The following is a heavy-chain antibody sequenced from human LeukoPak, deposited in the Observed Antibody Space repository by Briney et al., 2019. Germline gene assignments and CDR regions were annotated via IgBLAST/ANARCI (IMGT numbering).Heavy chain of an antibody. CDR2: ISSTSNYI. CDR3: ARDPGGIAVPGLGFAFDI. Sequence: GGSLRLSCAASGFTFSSYSMDWVRQAPGKGLEWVSSISSTSNYIYYADSAKGRFTISRDNAKNSLFLQTNSLRAEDTAVYYCARDPGGIAVPGLGFAFDIWGQGTMVTVSS. V-gene: IGHV3-21*01. CDR1: GFTFSSYS. D-gene: IGHD6-19*01. J-gene: IGHJ3*02.